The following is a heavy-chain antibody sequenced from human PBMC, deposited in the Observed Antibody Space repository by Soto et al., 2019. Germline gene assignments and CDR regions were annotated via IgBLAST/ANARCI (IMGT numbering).Heavy chain of an antibody. Sequence: GGSLRLSCAASGFTVSSNYMSWVRQAPGKGLEWVSVIYSGGSTYYADSVKGRFTISRDNSKNTLYLQMNSLRAEDTAVYYCARVGPPYCTNGVYSGGWFDPWGQGTLVTVSS. CDR3: ARVGPPYCTNGVYSGGWFDP. CDR1: GFTVSSNY. D-gene: IGHD2-8*01. CDR2: IYSGGST. J-gene: IGHJ5*02. V-gene: IGHV3-53*01.